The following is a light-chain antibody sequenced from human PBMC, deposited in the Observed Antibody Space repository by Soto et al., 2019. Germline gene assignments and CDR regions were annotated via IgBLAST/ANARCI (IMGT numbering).Light chain of an antibody. V-gene: IGKV3-11*01. CDR2: DAS. J-gene: IGKJ1*01. Sequence: IVLRQSPVTLALCPGESAVLSCRASQSVSTSLAWYQHKPGQAPRLFIYDASKRAPGIPARFTGSGSGTDFTLTISSLEPEDIVVYYCQVRDVWPSFGQGTKVDIK. CDR3: QVRDVWPS. CDR1: QSVSTS.